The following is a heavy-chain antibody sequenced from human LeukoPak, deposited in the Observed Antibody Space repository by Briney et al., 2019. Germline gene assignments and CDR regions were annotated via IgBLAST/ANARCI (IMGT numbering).Heavy chain of an antibody. D-gene: IGHD3-9*01. CDR3: ARQSFDWLQQYYFDY. CDR2: IYYSGST. Sequence: SETLSLTCTVSGGSISSGGYYWSWIRQHPGKGLEWIGYIYYSGSTYYNPSLKSRVTISVDTSKNQFSLKLSSVTAADTAVYYCARQSFDWLQQYYFDYWGQGTLVTVSS. J-gene: IGHJ4*02. V-gene: IGHV4-31*03. CDR1: GGSISSGGYY.